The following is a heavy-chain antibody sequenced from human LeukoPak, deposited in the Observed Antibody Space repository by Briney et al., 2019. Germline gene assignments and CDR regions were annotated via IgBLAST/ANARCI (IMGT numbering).Heavy chain of an antibody. CDR3: ARMRNYYYYMDV. CDR1: GGSINTDY. Sequence: SETLSLTCTVSGGSINTDYWIWIRHAPGKGLGWIGYIFYSGSTYYNPSLKSRVTISVDRSKNQFSLNLSSVTASDTAVYYCARMRNYYYYMDVWGKGTTVTVSS. J-gene: IGHJ6*03. CDR2: IFYSGST. V-gene: IGHV4-59*01.